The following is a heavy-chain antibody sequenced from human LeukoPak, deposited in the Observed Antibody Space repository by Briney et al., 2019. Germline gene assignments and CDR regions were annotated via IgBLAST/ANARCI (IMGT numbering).Heavy chain of an antibody. J-gene: IGHJ5*02. CDR2: IYTSGST. V-gene: IGHV4-4*07. CDR3: ARDRLGYCSSTSCNSRWFDP. CDR1: GGSISSYY. D-gene: IGHD2-2*01. Sequence: SETLSLTCTVSGGSISSYYWSWIRQPAGRGLEWIGRIYTSGSTNYNPSLKSRVTMSVDTSKNQFSLKLSSVTAADTAVYYCARDRLGYCSSTSCNSRWFDPWGQGTLVTVSS.